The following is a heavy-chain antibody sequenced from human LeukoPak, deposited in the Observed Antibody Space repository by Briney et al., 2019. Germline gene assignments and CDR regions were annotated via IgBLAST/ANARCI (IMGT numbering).Heavy chain of an antibody. J-gene: IGHJ4*02. Sequence: GGSLRLSCAASGFTFSSYAMSWVRQAPGKGLEWVSAISGSGGSTYYADSVKGRFTISRDNSKNTLYLQMNSLRAEDTDVYYCAKVLLLAHPAPLRGGGGQGTLVTVSS. V-gene: IGHV3-23*01. CDR1: GFTFSSYA. CDR3: AKVLLLAHPAPLRGG. CDR2: ISGSGGST. D-gene: IGHD3-16*01.